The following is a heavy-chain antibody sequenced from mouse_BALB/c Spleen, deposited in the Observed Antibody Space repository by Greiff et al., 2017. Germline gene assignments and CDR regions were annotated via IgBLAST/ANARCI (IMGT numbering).Heavy chain of an antibody. CDR2: ISSGGGST. J-gene: IGHJ3*01. Sequence: EVNVVESGGDLVKPGGSLKLSCAASGFAFSSYDMSWVRQTPEKRLEWVAYISSGGGSTYYPDTVKGRFTISRDNAKNTLYLQMSSLKSEDTAMYYCARHPFAYWGQGTLVTVSA. CDR1: GFAFSSYD. V-gene: IGHV5-12-1*01. CDR3: ARHPFAY.